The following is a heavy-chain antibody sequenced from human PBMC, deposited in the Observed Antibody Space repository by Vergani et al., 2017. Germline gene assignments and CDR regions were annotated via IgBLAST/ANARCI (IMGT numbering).Heavy chain of an antibody. V-gene: IGHV3-48*02. CDR2: ISSSSRTI. CDR1: GFTFSSYS. D-gene: IGHD3-10*01. J-gene: IGHJ1*01. CDR3: TTAWGLYYLHGEYFQY. Sequence: EVQLVESGGGLVQPGGSLRLSCAASGFTFSSYSMNWVRQAPGKGLEWVSYISSSSRTIYYADSVKGRFTISRDNSKNTLFLQMNSLKDEDTAVYYCTTAWGLYYLHGEYFQYWGRGTLVSVSS.